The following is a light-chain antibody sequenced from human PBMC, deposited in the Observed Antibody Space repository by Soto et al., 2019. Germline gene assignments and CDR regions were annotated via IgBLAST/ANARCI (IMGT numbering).Light chain of an antibody. Sequence: QSALTQPASVSGSPGQSLTISCTGTSSDIGGYDYVSWYQQYPGKAPKLMIYDVSNRPSGVSDRFSGSKSANTASLTITGLQAEDEADYYCNSYTTSSSLYVFGTGTKVTVL. CDR1: SSDIGGYDY. J-gene: IGLJ1*01. CDR2: DVS. CDR3: NSYTTSSSLYV. V-gene: IGLV2-14*01.